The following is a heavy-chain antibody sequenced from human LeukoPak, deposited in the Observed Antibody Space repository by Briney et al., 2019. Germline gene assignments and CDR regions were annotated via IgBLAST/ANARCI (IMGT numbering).Heavy chain of an antibody. CDR2: IYYSGST. D-gene: IGHD1-26*01. Sequence: PSETLSLTCTVSGGSISSYYWSWIRQPPGKGLEWIGYIYYSGSTNYNPSLKSRVTISVDTSKNQFSLKLSSVTAADTAVYYCARHDLGAWDYWGQGTLVTVSS. V-gene: IGHV4-59*01. CDR1: GGSISSYY. J-gene: IGHJ4*02. CDR3: ARHDLGAWDY.